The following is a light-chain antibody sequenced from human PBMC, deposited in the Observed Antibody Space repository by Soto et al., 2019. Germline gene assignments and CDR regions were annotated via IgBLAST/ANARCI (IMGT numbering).Light chain of an antibody. CDR2: GAS. CDR1: ETVFGSS. V-gene: IGKV3D-20*02. Sequence: EVVLTQSPDTLSLSPGERATLSCRASETVFGSSLAWYRQRPGQSPRLLIYGASSRATGIADRFGGSGSGTDFTLTISRLEPEDSAVYYCQQRSNWPPITFGQGTRLEIK. CDR3: QQRSNWPPIT. J-gene: IGKJ5*01.